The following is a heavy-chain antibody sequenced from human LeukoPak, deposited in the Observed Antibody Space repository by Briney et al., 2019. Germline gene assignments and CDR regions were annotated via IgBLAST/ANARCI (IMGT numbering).Heavy chain of an antibody. CDR2: INHSGST. V-gene: IGHV4-34*01. Sequence: PSETLSLTCAVYGGSFSGYYWSWIRQPPGKGLEWIGEINHSGSTNYNPSLKSRVTISVDTSKNQFSLKLSSVTAADTAVYYCARHPLKQWLVLKRKYYYYGMDVWGQGTTVTVSS. CDR1: GGSFSGYY. D-gene: IGHD6-19*01. CDR3: ARHPLKQWLVLKRKYYYYGMDV. J-gene: IGHJ6*02.